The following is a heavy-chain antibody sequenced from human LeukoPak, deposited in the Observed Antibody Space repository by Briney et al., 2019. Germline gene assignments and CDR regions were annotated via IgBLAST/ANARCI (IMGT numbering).Heavy chain of an antibody. D-gene: IGHD3-3*01. J-gene: IGHJ6*03. CDR2: IYTSGST. V-gene: IGHV4-4*07. Sequence: SETLSLTCTVSGGSISSYYWSWIRLPAGKGLEWVGRIYTSGSTYYNPSLKSRVTMAVDTSKNQFSLELSSVTAADTAVYYCARQGRTIFGVTYYYMDVWGKGTTVTVSS. CDR1: GGSISSYY. CDR3: ARQGRTIFGVTYYYMDV.